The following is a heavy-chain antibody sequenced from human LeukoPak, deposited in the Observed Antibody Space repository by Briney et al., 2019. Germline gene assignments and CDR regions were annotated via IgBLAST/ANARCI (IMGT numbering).Heavy chain of an antibody. J-gene: IGHJ4*02. CDR3: ARETAESYRLDY. Sequence: SETLSLTCTVSGGSISSYYWSWIRQPPGKGLEWIGYIYYSGSTNYNPSLKSRVTISVDTSKNQFSLKLSSVTAADTAVYYCARETAESYRLDYWGQGTLVTVSS. V-gene: IGHV4-59*01. CDR2: IYYSGST. D-gene: IGHD3-16*02. CDR1: GGSISSYY.